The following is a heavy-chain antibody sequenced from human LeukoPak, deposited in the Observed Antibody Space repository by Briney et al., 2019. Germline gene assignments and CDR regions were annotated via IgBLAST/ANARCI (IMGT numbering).Heavy chain of an antibody. Sequence: GGSLRLSCAASGFTFSSYAMSWVRQAPGKGLEWVSAISGSGGSTYYADSVKGRFTISRDNSKNTLYLQMNSLRAEDTAVYYCANGRHDYGDYVSFDYWGQGTLVTVSS. CDR1: GFTFSSYA. J-gene: IGHJ4*02. CDR3: ANGRHDYGDYVSFDY. CDR2: ISGSGGST. V-gene: IGHV3-23*01. D-gene: IGHD4-17*01.